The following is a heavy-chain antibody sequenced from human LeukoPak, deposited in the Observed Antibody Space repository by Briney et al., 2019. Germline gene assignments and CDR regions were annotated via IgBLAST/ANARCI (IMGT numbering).Heavy chain of an antibody. CDR2: ISAYNGNT. D-gene: IGHD3-22*01. J-gene: IGHJ1*01. CDR3: ARTYYYDSSGSHFQH. V-gene: IGHV1-18*01. Sequence: GASVKVSCKASGYTFTSYGISWVRQAPGQGLEWMGWISAYNGNTNYAQKLQGRVTMTTDTSTSTAYMELRSLRSDDTAAYYCARTYYYDSSGSHFQHWGQGTLVTVSS. CDR1: GYTFTSYG.